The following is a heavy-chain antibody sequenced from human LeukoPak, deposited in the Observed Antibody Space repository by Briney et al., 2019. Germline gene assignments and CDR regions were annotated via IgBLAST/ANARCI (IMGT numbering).Heavy chain of an antibody. Sequence: GGSLRLSCAASGFTFSSYGMHWVRQAPGKGLEWAAVIWYDGSIKYYGDSVRGRFTISRDNPKNTPYLQMNSLRAEDTAVYYCARDRCTNGVCYYDYWGQGALVTVSS. J-gene: IGHJ4*02. D-gene: IGHD2-8*01. CDR1: GFTFSSYG. CDR3: ARDRCTNGVCYYDY. CDR2: IWYDGSIK. V-gene: IGHV3-33*01.